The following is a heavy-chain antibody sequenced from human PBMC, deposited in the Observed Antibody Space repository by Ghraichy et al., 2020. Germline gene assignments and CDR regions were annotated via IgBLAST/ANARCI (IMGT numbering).Heavy chain of an antibody. J-gene: IGHJ6*02. CDR2: INHSGST. CDR1: GGSFSGYY. D-gene: IGHD2/OR15-2a*01. V-gene: IGHV4-34*01. Sequence: TLSLTCAVYGGSFSGYYWSWIRQSPGKGLEWIGEINHSGSTNYNPSLKSRVTISVDTSKNQFSLKLSSVTAADTAVYYCARRRFPPHYLAHYYYGLDVWGQGTTVTVSS. CDR3: ARRRFPPHYLAHYYYGLDV.